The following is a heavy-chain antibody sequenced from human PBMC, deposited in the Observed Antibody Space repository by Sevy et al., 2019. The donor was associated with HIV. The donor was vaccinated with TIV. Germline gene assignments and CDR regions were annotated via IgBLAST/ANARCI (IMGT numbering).Heavy chain of an antibody. D-gene: IGHD2-15*01. V-gene: IGHV3-23*01. J-gene: IGHJ6*02. CDR2: ISGSGDTP. CDR3: AKDIRVALVVPSPGYGMDV. Sequence: GGCLRLSCAASGFNFINYGMSWVRQAPGKGLEWVSVISGSGDTPNYADSVKGRFVISRDNSKNTMYLQLNSLRAEDTAVYYCAKDIRVALVVPSPGYGMDVWGHGTSVTVSS. CDR1: GFNFINYG.